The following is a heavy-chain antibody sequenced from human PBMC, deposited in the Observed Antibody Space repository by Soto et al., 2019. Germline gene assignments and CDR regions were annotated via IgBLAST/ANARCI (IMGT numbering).Heavy chain of an antibody. V-gene: IGHV3-30-3*01. CDR3: ARDPHCSGGTCYSVYFDY. D-gene: IGHD2-15*01. Sequence: GGSLRLSCAASGFTFSSYAMHWVRQAPGKGLEWVSVISYDGSNKYYAESVKGRFTISRDNSKNTLYLQMSSLRAEDTAVYYCARDPHCSGGTCYSVYFDYWGQGTLVTVSS. CDR2: ISYDGSNK. CDR1: GFTFSSYA. J-gene: IGHJ4*02.